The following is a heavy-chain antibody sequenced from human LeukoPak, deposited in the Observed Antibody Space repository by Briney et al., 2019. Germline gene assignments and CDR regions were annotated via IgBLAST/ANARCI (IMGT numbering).Heavy chain of an antibody. Sequence: ASVKVSCKASGYTFTNYHMHWVRQAPGQGLEWMGIINPSGGSTNYAQKFQGRVTMTRDMSTNTVYMQLSSLRSEDTAVYYCAREAVTISALVRTQTTKRPHRFDPWGQGTLATVSS. CDR3: AREAVTISALVRTQTTKRPHRFDP. J-gene: IGHJ5*02. CDR1: GYTFTNYH. D-gene: IGHD3-3*01. CDR2: INPSGGST. V-gene: IGHV1-46*01.